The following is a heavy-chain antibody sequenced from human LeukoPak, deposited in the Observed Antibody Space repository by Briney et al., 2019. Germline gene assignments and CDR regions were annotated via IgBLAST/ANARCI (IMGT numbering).Heavy chain of an antibody. V-gene: IGHV1-3*01. Sequence: ASVKVSCKASGYTFTSYAMHWVRQAPGQRLEWMGWINAGNGNTKYSQKFQGRVTITRDTSASTAYMELSSLRSEDTAVYYCATDRRYCSGGSCYETLDYWGQGTLVTVSS. CDR1: GYTFTSYA. CDR3: ATDRRYCSGGSCYETLDY. CDR2: INAGNGNT. J-gene: IGHJ4*02. D-gene: IGHD2-15*01.